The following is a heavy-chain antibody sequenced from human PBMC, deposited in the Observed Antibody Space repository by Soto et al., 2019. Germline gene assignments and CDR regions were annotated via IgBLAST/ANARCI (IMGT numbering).Heavy chain of an antibody. J-gene: IGHJ6*02. D-gene: IGHD3-10*01. CDR2: ISGSGGST. CDR3: ATPCRSESAAGSTTRNYACYS. Sequence: GGSLRLSCGASGFTFSSYAMSWVRQAPGKGLEWVPPISGSGGSTNYADSVKGRFTISRDNSKNTLYLQMNSLRAEDTAVYYHATPCRSESAAGSTTRNYACYSWGQGTRFSVYS. V-gene: IGHV3-23*01. CDR1: GFTFSSYA.